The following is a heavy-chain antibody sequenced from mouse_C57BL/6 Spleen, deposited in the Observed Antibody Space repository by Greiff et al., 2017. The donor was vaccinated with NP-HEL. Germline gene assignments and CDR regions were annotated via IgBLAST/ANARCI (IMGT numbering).Heavy chain of an antibody. Sequence: QVQLQQSGPELVKPGASVKISCKASGYAFSSSWMNWVKQRPGKGLEWIGRIYPGDGDTNYNGKFKGKATLTADKSSSSAYMQLSSLTSEYSAVYFCARGHGSSYGGYYFAYWGQGTTLTVSS. J-gene: IGHJ2*01. V-gene: IGHV1-82*01. D-gene: IGHD1-1*01. CDR3: ARGHGSSYGGYYFAY. CDR2: IYPGDGDT. CDR1: GYAFSSSW.